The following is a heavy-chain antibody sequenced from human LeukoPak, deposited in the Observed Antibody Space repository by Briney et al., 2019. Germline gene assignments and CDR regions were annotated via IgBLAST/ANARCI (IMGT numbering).Heavy chain of an antibody. CDR1: GYTLTELS. D-gene: IGHD3-16*02. Sequence: ASVKVSCKVSGYTLTELSMHWVRQAPGKGLEWMGGFDPEDGETIYAQKFQGRVTMTEDTSTDTAYMELSSLRSEDTAVYYCATGYDYVWGSYRYRFDDWGQGTLVTVSS. V-gene: IGHV1-24*01. CDR3: ATGYDYVWGSYRYRFDD. J-gene: IGHJ4*02. CDR2: FDPEDGET.